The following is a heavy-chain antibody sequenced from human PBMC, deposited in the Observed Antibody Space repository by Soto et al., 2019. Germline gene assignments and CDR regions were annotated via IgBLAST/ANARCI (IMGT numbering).Heavy chain of an antibody. CDR2: IYYSGST. D-gene: IGHD6-6*01. CDR3: ARGSSIAGLYYGMDV. CDR1: GGSISSYY. J-gene: IGHJ6*02. V-gene: IGHV4-59*06. Sequence: PSETLSLTCTVSGGSISSYYWSWIRQHPGKGLEWIGYIYYSGSTYYNPSLKSRVTISVDTSKNQFSLKLSSVTAADTAVYYCARGSSIAGLYYGMDVWGQGTTDTVSS.